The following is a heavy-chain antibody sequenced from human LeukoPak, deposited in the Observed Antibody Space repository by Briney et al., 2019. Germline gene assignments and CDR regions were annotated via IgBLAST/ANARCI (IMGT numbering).Heavy chain of an antibody. J-gene: IGHJ6*02. CDR3: VKDPDGVYYYFGMDV. CDR2: ISSNGDNT. Sequence: PGGSLRLSCAASGFTFSSYSMNWVRQAPGKGLEYVSGISSNGDNTYYADSVKGRFTISRENSKNTVYLQMSSLRVEDTAVYYCVKDPDGVYYYFGMDVWGQGTTVTVSS. D-gene: IGHD2-8*01. CDR1: GFTFSSYS. V-gene: IGHV3-64D*06.